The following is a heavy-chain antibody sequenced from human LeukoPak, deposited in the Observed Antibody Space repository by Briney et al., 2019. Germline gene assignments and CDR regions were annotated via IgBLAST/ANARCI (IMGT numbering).Heavy chain of an antibody. V-gene: IGHV3-21*01. CDR2: ISSSSSYV. CDR3: AKGGGYEAQYYYYYLDV. Sequence: GGSLRLSCAASGFTFSSYSMNWVRQAPGKGLEWVSSISSSSSYVYYADSVKGRFTISRDNSKNTLYLQMKSLRAEDTAVYYCAKGGGYEAQYYYYYLDVWGKGTTVTISS. CDR1: GFTFSSYS. D-gene: IGHD5-12*01. J-gene: IGHJ6*03.